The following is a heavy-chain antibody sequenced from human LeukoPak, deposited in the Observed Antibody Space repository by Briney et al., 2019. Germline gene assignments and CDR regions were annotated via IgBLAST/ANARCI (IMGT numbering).Heavy chain of an antibody. CDR2: ISSSSSTI. Sequence: PGGSLRLSCAASGFTFSSYEMNWVRQAPGKGLEWVSYISSSSSTIYYADSVKGRFTITRDNAKNSLYLQMNSLRVEDTAVYYCARGLWFEELSRNWFDPWGQGTLVTVSS. V-gene: IGHV3-48*03. J-gene: IGHJ5*02. D-gene: IGHD3-10*01. CDR3: ARGLWFEELSRNWFDP. CDR1: GFTFSSYE.